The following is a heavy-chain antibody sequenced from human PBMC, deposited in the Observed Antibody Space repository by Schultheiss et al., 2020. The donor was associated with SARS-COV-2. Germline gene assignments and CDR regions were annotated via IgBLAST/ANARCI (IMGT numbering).Heavy chain of an antibody. CDR3: ASGNYHDAFDI. CDR1: GFTFTDYY. Sequence: GGSLRLSCAASGFTFTDYYMTWVRQPPRKGLEYVSYISSSGSYTNYADSVKGRFTMSRDNVKKSVYLQMDSLRVEDTAVYYCASGNYHDAFDIWGQGTRVTVSS. D-gene: IGHD1-7*01. J-gene: IGHJ3*02. V-gene: IGHV3-11*06. CDR2: ISSSGSYT.